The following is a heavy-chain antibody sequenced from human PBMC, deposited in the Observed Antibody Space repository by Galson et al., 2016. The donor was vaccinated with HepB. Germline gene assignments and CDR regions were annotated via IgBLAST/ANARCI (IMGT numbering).Heavy chain of an antibody. J-gene: IGHJ5*01. CDR2: IYSGGAT. Sequence: SLRLSCAASGFIVSSHYMNWVRQTPGKGLEWVAIIYSGGATYYADSVKGRFTISRDNPNNTVYLQMNSLRVEDTAVYYCARDPGRIAAAGHLDSWGQGTLVTVSS. V-gene: IGHV3-53*01. CDR3: ARDPGRIAAAGHLDS. D-gene: IGHD6-13*01. CDR1: GFIVSSHY.